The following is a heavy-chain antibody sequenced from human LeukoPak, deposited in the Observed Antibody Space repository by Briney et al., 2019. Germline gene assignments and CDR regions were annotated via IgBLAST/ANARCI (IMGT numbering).Heavy chain of an antibody. CDR1: GASLTAAY. CDR2: IFHTGIT. CDR3: ARFARVPDS. Sequence: SETLSLTCSVSGASLTAAYWAWIRQPPGKGLEYIGYIFHTGITKSSPSLTGRATLSLDTSKNQFSLRLTSVTAADTAIYYCARFARVPDSWGQGILVTVSS. D-gene: IGHD2-21*01. V-gene: IGHV4-59*01. J-gene: IGHJ4*02.